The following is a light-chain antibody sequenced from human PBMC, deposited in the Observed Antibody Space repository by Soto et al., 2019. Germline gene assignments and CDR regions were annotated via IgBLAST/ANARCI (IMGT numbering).Light chain of an antibody. CDR2: AAS. Sequence: DIQMTQSPSSLPASFGDRVTLTCRASQSIDTYLNWYQQKPGTAPKLLMYAASTLHSGVPSRFSGSGSGTDFTLTISSLQREDFATYFCQQSHSTPYTFGQGTKLEI. J-gene: IGKJ2*01. V-gene: IGKV1-39*01. CDR3: QQSHSTPYT. CDR1: QSIDTY.